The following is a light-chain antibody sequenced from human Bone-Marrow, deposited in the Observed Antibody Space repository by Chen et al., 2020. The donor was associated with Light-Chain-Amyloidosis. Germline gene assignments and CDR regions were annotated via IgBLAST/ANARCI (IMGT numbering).Light chain of an antibody. CDR1: HTVSNW. V-gene: IGKV1-5*03. J-gene: IGKJ2*01. CDR2: MTS. Sequence: EIQLTQSPSTLSASVGDRVTITCRASHTVSNWLAWYQQKPGKAPKLLIYMTSSLESGVPSRFSGSGSGTEFTLTISSLQPEDFATYYCQHYNDYSYTFGQGTKLEIK. CDR3: QHYNDYSYT.